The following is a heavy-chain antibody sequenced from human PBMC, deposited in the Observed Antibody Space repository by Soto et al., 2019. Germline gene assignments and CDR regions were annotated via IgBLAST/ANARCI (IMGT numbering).Heavy chain of an antibody. CDR2: INPNSGGT. D-gene: IGHD3-10*01. J-gene: IGHJ4*02. CDR3: ARDWGTVVRGFDY. CDR1: GYTFTGYY. V-gene: IGHV1-2*02. Sequence: ASVKVSCKASGYTFTGYYMHWVRQAPGQGLEWMGWINPNSGGTNYAQKFQGRVTMTRDTSISTAYMELSRLGSDDTAVYYCARDWGTVVRGFDYWGQGTLVTVSS.